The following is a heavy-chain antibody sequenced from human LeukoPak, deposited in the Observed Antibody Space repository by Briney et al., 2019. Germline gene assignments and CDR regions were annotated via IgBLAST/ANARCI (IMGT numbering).Heavy chain of an antibody. CDR2: IYPGDSDT. J-gene: IGHJ3*02. CDR3: ARSYGSGSYGGAFDI. CDR1: GYFFTSYW. V-gene: IGHV5-51*01. Sequence: GQSLKISSRGSGYFFTSYWIGWARPMTRKGLEWMGIIYPGDSDTRYSPSFPGQVTMSADKSISTSYLQWSSLKASDAAMYYCARSYGSGSYGGAFDIWGQGTMVTVSS. D-gene: IGHD3-10*01.